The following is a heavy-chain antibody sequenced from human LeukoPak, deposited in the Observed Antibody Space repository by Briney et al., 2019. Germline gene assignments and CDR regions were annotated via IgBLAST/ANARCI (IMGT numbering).Heavy chain of an antibody. J-gene: IGHJ3*01. CDR3: ATEGKKQLLQGDAFDV. D-gene: IGHD2-2*01. CDR1: GYTLAELS. Sequence: GASVKVSCKVSGYTLAELSIHWVRQAPGKGLEWMGGSNLDHGETVYAPNFQGRVTMTEETSTGTAYMEVSSLRSDDTAVYYCATEGKKQLLQGDAFDVWGQGTMICVSS. CDR2: SNLDHGET. V-gene: IGHV1-24*01.